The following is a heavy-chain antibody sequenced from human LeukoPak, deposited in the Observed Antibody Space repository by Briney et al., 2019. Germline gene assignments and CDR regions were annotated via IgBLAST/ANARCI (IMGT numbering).Heavy chain of an antibody. CDR1: GFTVRSYW. CDR3: ARDTGGGYSCYDC. Sequence: GVSLRLCCAASGFTVRSYWMTWIRQAPGKGLEWVANIKQDGSEKYYVDSVKGRFTISRDNAKNSLYLQMNSLRAEDTAVYYCARDTGGGYSCYDCWGQGTLVTVSS. D-gene: IGHD5-18*01. CDR2: IKQDGSEK. J-gene: IGHJ4*02. V-gene: IGHV3-7*01.